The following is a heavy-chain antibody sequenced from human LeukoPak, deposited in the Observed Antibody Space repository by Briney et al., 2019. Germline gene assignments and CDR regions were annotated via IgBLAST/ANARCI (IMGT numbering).Heavy chain of an antibody. CDR2: ISAYNGIT. CDR3: ARARIGSSDY. V-gene: IGHV1-18*01. D-gene: IGHD1-26*01. J-gene: IGHJ4*02. Sequence: GASVKVSCKASGYTSTSYGISWVRQAPGQGLEWMGWISAYNGITNYAQNLQGRVTMTTDTSTSTAYMELTSLRSDDTAVYYCARARIGSSDYWGQGTLVTVSS. CDR1: GYTSTSYG.